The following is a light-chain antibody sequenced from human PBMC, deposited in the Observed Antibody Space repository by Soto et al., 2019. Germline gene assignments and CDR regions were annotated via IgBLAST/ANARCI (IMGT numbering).Light chain of an antibody. Sequence: EIVLTQSPGTLSLSPGERATLSCRASQSVRSNYLAWYQQKPGQAPSLLIYGASTRAPGIPYRFSSSGSGTDFTLTITRLEPEDFAVYNCHQYGNSPGTFGQGTKLEIK. J-gene: IGKJ2*01. CDR2: GAS. CDR1: QSVRSNY. CDR3: HQYGNSPGT. V-gene: IGKV3-20*01.